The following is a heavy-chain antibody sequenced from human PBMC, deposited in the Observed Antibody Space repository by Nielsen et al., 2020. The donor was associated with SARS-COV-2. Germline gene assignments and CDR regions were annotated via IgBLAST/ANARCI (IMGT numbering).Heavy chain of an antibody. V-gene: IGHV2-70*01. Sequence: SGPTLVKPTQTLTLTCTFSGFSLSTSGMCVSWIRQLPGKALEWLALIDWDDDKYYSTSLKTRLTISKDTSKNQVVLTMTNMDPVDTATYYCARISIAARPRAFDIWGQGTMVTVSS. D-gene: IGHD6-6*01. CDR3: ARISIAARPRAFDI. CDR1: GFSLSTSGMC. CDR2: IDWDDDK. J-gene: IGHJ3*02.